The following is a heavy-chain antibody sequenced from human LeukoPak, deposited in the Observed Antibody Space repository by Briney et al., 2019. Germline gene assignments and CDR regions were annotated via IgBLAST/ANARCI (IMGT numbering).Heavy chain of an antibody. Sequence: GGSLRLSCAASGFTFSSYWMSWVRQAPGEGLEWVANIKQDGSEKYYVDSVKGRFTISRDNAKNSLYLQMNSLRAEDTAVYYCAREDNIGYCSSTSCRRNWFDPWGQGTLVTVSS. CDR3: AREDNIGYCSSTSCRRNWFDP. CDR1: GFTFSSYW. D-gene: IGHD2-2*01. CDR2: IKQDGSEK. V-gene: IGHV3-7*01. J-gene: IGHJ5*02.